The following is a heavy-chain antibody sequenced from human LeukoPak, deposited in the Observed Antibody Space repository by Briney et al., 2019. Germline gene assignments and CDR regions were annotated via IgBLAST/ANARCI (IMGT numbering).Heavy chain of an antibody. J-gene: IGHJ6*03. CDR2: ITATSSST. Sequence: GESLQISSAASGFTFSSYGMSWVRPAPGKGLGWVSAITATSSSTHDADSVQGRFRISRDNSNNILYLQMNSLRTEDTAVYYCAKDRCSNGIGCYYYYMEVWGKGTTVTISS. CDR3: AKDRCSNGIGCYYYYMEV. D-gene: IGHD2-8*01. CDR1: GFTFSSYG. V-gene: IGHV3-23*01.